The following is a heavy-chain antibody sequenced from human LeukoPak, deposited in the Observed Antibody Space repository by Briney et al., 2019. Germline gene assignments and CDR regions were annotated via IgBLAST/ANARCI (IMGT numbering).Heavy chain of an antibody. J-gene: IGHJ5*02. Sequence: PGGSLRLSCAASGFTFSSYAMHWVRQAPGKGLEWAAVISYDGSNKYYADSVKGRFTISRDNSKNTLYLQMNSLRAEDTAVYYCASAPGSKRRGNWFDPWGQGTLVTVSS. CDR1: GFTFSSYA. D-gene: IGHD3-10*01. CDR2: ISYDGSNK. V-gene: IGHV3-30*04. CDR3: ASAPGSKRRGNWFDP.